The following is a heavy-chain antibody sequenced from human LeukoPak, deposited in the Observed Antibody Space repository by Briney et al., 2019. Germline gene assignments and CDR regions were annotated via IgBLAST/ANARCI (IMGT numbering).Heavy chain of an antibody. CDR2: IYSGGTT. CDR3: ARDSETETGWYYYGMDV. Sequence: GSLRLSCAASGFTVSTNYMSWVRQAPGKGLEWVSVIYSGGTTYHADSVKGRFTISRDNSKNTLYLQMNSLRAEDTAVYYCARDSETETGWYYYGMDVWGQGTTVTVSS. CDR1: GFTVSTNY. J-gene: IGHJ6*02. V-gene: IGHV3-53*01. D-gene: IGHD1-1*01.